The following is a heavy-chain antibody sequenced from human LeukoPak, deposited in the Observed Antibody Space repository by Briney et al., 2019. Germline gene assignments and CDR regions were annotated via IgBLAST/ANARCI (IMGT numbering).Heavy chain of an antibody. V-gene: IGHV4-31*03. Sequence: SETLSLTCTVSGGSISSGGYYWSWIRQHPGKGLEWIGYIYYSGSTYYNPSLKSRVTISVDTSKNQFSLKLSSVTAADTAVYYCAREEYYYDSSGYYLHDAFDIWDQGTMVTVSS. J-gene: IGHJ3*02. CDR2: IYYSGST. CDR3: AREEYYYDSSGYYLHDAFDI. CDR1: GGSISSGGYY. D-gene: IGHD3-22*01.